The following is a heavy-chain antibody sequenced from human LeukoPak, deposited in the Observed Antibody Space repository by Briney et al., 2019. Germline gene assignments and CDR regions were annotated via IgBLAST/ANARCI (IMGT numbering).Heavy chain of an antibody. CDR1: GYTFTSYA. Sequence: GASVKVSCKASGYTFTSYAMNWVRQAPGQGLEWMGWINTNTGNPTYAQGFTGRFVFSLDTSVSTAYLQISSLKAEDTAVYYCARTGERYSSSWYGRPKYNWLDPWGQGTLVTVSS. V-gene: IGHV7-4-1*02. CDR3: ARTGERYSSSWYGRPKYNWLDP. J-gene: IGHJ5*02. CDR2: INTNTGNP. D-gene: IGHD6-13*01.